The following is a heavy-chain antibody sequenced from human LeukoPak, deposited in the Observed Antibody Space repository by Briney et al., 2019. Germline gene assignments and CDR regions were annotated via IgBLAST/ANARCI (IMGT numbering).Heavy chain of an antibody. D-gene: IGHD3-22*01. CDR1: GFTFSSYA. J-gene: IGHJ4*02. V-gene: IGHV3-23*01. CDR2: ISGSGGST. CDR3: AKGEYDYDLVDY. Sequence: PGASLRLSCAASGFTFSSYAMSWVRQAPGKGLEWVSAISGSGGSTYYADSVKGRFTISRDNSKNTLYLQMNSLRADDTAVYYCAKGEYDYDLVDYWGQGTLVTVSS.